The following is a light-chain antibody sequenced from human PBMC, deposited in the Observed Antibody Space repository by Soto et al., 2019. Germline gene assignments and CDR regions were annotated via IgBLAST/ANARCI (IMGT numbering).Light chain of an antibody. Sequence: DIQMTQSPSFLSASAGDRVTIFCRASQSISNFLHWYQQKPGKAPKLLIYAASNLESGVLSRFGGSGSGTDFTLTISSLQPEDFATYYCQQSYRNPRTFGLGTRVEIK. CDR3: QQSYRNPRT. J-gene: IGKJ1*01. CDR2: AAS. CDR1: QSISNF. V-gene: IGKV1-39*01.